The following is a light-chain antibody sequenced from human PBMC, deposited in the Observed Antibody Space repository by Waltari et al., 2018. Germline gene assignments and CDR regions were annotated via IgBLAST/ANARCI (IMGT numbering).Light chain of an antibody. CDR2: KDM. CDR3: QAWDSKTVV. J-gene: IGLJ2*01. Sequence: SYELTQPPSVSVSPGQTASITCSGDKLGNRFASWYQQRPGQSPVLIIFKDMKRPSGIPERFSGSNSGNTATLTISGTQAMDEADYFCQAWDSKTVVFGGGTKLTVL. V-gene: IGLV3-1*01. CDR1: KLGNRF.